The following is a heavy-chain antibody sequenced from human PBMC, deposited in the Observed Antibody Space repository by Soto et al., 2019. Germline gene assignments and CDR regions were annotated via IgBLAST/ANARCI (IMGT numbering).Heavy chain of an antibody. V-gene: IGHV4-61*01. CDR3: AREVGQSGWYKENWFDP. CDR2: IYYSGST. J-gene: IGHJ5*02. D-gene: IGHD6-19*01. CDR1: GGSVSSGSYY. Sequence: SETLSLSCTVSGGSVSSGSYYWSWIRQPPGKGLEWIGYIYYSGSTNYNPSLKSRVTISVDTSKNQFSLKLSSVTAADTAVYYCAREVGQSGWYKENWFDPWGQGTLVTVSS.